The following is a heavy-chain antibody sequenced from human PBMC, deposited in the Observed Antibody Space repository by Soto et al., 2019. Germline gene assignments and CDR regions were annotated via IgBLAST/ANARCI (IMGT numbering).Heavy chain of an antibody. J-gene: IGHJ4*02. V-gene: IGHV1-46*01. Sequence: SVKGSCNASGYTFASYYMHWGRQAPGQGLEWMGIINPSGGSTSYGQKFQGRVTMTRDTSTSTVYMELSSLRSEDTAVYYCARAGLYYFDYWGQGTLVTVSS. CDR3: ARAGLYYFDY. CDR2: INPSGGST. CDR1: GYTFASYY.